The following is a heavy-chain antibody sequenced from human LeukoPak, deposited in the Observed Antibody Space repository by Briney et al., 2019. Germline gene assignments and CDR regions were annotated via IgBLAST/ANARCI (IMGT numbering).Heavy chain of an antibody. CDR2: ISSSSSYI. CDR3: ARDRMGSSWYNGMDV. CDR1: GFTFSSYS. Sequence: GGSLRLSCAASGFTFSSYSMNWVRQAPGKGLEWVSSISSSSSYIYYADSVKGRFTISRDNAKNSLYLQMNSLRAEDTAVYYCARDRMGSSWYNGMDVWGQGTTVTASS. J-gene: IGHJ6*02. V-gene: IGHV3-21*01. D-gene: IGHD6-13*01.